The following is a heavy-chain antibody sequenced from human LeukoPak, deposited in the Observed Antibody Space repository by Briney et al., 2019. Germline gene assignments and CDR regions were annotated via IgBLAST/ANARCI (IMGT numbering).Heavy chain of an antibody. J-gene: IGHJ4*02. CDR1: GFTVSSNY. V-gene: IGHV3-66*01. CDR3: AKDEYYYDSSADY. D-gene: IGHD3-22*01. Sequence: GGSLRLSCAASGFTVSSNYMSWVRQAPGKGLEWVSVIYSGGSTYYADSVKGRLTISRDNSKNTVYLQLSSLRVDDTAVYYCAKDEYYYDSSADYWGQGTLVIVSS. CDR2: IYSGGST.